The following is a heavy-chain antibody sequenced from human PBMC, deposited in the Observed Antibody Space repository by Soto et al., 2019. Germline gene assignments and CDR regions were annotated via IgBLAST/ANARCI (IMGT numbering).Heavy chain of an antibody. CDR1: GFMFTSSA. CDR3: AKDITMIVVVTSEYFQH. D-gene: IGHD3-22*01. Sequence: AASVKVSCKTSGFMFTSSAVQWVLQARGQRLEWIGWLVVGSGNTHYAQHFQERVTLTRDNSKNTLYLQMNSLRAEDTAVYYCAKDITMIVVVTSEYFQHWGQGTLVTVSS. CDR2: LVVGSGNT. V-gene: IGHV1-58*01. J-gene: IGHJ1*01.